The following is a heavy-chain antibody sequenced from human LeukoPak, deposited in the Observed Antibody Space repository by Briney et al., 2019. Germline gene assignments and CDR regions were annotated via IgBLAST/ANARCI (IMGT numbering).Heavy chain of an antibody. CDR2: INGGNGNA. CDR1: GYTFTSYA. Sequence: GASVKVSCKASGYTFTSYAIHWVRQAPGQGLEWMGWINGGNGNAKYSQEFQGRVTITRDTSANTAYMELSSLRSEDMALYYCARGVSYAMDVWGQGTTVTVAS. V-gene: IGHV1-3*03. CDR3: ARGVSYAMDV. J-gene: IGHJ6*02.